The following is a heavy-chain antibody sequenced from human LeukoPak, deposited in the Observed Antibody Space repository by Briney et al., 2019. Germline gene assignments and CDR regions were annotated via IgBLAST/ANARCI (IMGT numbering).Heavy chain of an antibody. CDR1: GGSISSHY. Sequence: SETLSLTCTVSGGSISSHYWSWIRQPPGKGLGWIGYIYYSGSTNYNPSLKSRVTISVDTSKNQFSLKLSSVTAADTAVYYCARDRAYYYDSSGYYSYYYYYMDVWGKGTTVTVSS. CDR3: ARDRAYYYDSSGYYSYYYYYMDV. CDR2: IYYSGST. V-gene: IGHV4-59*11. D-gene: IGHD3-22*01. J-gene: IGHJ6*03.